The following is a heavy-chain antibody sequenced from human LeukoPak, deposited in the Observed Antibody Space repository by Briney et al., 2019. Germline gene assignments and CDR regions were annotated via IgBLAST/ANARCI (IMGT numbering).Heavy chain of an antibody. D-gene: IGHD4-17*01. CDR3: ARDPYGDYVFDY. CDR1: GFTFSSDA. J-gene: IGHJ4*02. Sequence: GGSLRLSCAASGFTFSSDAMSWFRQAPGKGLEWVSGISVSGVSTYYAGSVKGRFTISRDNSKNTLYLQMNSLRAEDTALYYCARDPYGDYVFDYWGQGTLVTVSS. CDR2: ISVSGVST. V-gene: IGHV3-23*01.